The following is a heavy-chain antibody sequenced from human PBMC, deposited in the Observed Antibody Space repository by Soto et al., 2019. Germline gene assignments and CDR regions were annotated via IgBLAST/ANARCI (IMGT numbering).Heavy chain of an antibody. CDR1: GYSFTSYW. Sequence: GESLKISCKGSGYSFTSYWIGWVRQMPGKGLEWMGIIYPGDSDTRYSPSFQGQVTISADKSISTAYLQWSSLKASDTAMYYCARHCSRTSCYDDAFDIWGQGTMVTVSS. J-gene: IGHJ3*02. CDR3: ARHCSRTSCYDDAFDI. D-gene: IGHD2-2*01. V-gene: IGHV5-51*01. CDR2: IYPGDSDT.